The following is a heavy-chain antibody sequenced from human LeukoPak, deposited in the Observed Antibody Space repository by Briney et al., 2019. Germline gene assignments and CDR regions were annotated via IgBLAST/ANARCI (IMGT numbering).Heavy chain of an antibody. CDR1: GFTFSSYA. CDR2: ISYDGSNK. D-gene: IGHD4-23*01. J-gene: IGHJ4*02. V-gene: IGHV3-30-3*01. Sequence: GGSLRLSCAASGFTFSSYAMHWVRQAPGKGLEWVAVISYDGSNKYYADSVKGRFTISRDNSKNTLYLQMNSLRAEDTAVYYCAKVPVTTVLRGYYFDYWGQGTLVTVSS. CDR3: AKVPVTTVLRGYYFDY.